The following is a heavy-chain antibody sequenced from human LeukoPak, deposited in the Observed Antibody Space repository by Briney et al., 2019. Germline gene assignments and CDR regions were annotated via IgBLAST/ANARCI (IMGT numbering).Heavy chain of an antibody. D-gene: IGHD3-16*01. J-gene: IGHJ4*02. V-gene: IGHV3-7*01. CDR3: ARLVWGTDRYFDL. Sequence: GGSLRLSCAASGFTFSGWMSWLRQAPGKGLEWVANIKQDATAKYYVDSVKGRFTISRDNAKNSLCLDMNSLRAEDTAVYYCARLVWGTDRYFDLWGQGTLVTVSS. CDR1: GFTFSGW. CDR2: IKQDATAK.